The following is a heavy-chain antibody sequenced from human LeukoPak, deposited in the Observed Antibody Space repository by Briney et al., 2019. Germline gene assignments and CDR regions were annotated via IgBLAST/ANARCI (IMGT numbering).Heavy chain of an antibody. Sequence: GGSLRLSCAASGFTFGDYDMHWVRQAPGKGLEWVSLIRADGATTRYTDSVKGRFTISRDNSKDPLYLQMNSLRTEDTALYYCARDNTGSYEYWGQGTLVTVSP. D-gene: IGHD1-26*01. CDR1: GFTFGDYD. J-gene: IGHJ4*02. CDR3: ARDNTGSYEY. CDR2: IRADGATT. V-gene: IGHV3-43*02.